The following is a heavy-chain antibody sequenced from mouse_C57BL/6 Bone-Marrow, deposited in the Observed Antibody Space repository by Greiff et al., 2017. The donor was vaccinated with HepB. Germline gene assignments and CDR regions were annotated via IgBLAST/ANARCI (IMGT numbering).Heavy chain of an antibody. CDR1: GFSLTSYA. D-gene: IGHD2-1*01. V-gene: IGHV2-9-1*01. CDR3: ASNVYYYFDY. CDR2: IWTGGGK. J-gene: IGHJ2*01. Sequence: VQVVESGPGLVAPSQSLSITCTVSGFSLTSYAISWVRQPPGKGLEWLGVIWTGGGKNYNSALKSRLSISKDNSKSQVFLKMNSLQTDDTARYYCASNVYYYFDYWGQGTTLTVSS.